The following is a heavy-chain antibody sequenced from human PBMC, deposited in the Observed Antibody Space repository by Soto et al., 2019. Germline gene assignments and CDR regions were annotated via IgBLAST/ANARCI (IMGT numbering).Heavy chain of an antibody. V-gene: IGHV1-18*01. Sequence: ASVKVSCKASGYTFTSYGISWVRQAPGQGLEWMGWISAYNGNTNYAQKLQGRVTMTTDTSTSTAYMELRSLRSDDTAVYYCARPRTINYGDPHLDWFAPWGKGPVVTVPS. J-gene: IGHJ5*02. CDR2: ISAYNGNT. CDR3: ARPRTINYGDPHLDWFAP. D-gene: IGHD4-17*01. CDR1: GYTFTSYG.